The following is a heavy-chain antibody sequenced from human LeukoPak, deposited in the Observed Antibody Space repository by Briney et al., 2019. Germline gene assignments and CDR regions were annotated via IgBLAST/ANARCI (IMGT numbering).Heavy chain of an antibody. CDR3: ARHNGFDRGYYYYMDV. J-gene: IGHJ6*03. Sequence: SETLSLTCTVSGGFINSYYWSWIRQPAGKGLEWIGRVYTSGITNYNPSLKSRITMSVDTSKNQFSLKLTSVTAADTAVYYCARHNGFDRGYYYYMDVWGKRTTVTVSS. CDR1: GGFINSYY. CDR2: VYTSGIT. D-gene: IGHD3-9*01. V-gene: IGHV4-4*07.